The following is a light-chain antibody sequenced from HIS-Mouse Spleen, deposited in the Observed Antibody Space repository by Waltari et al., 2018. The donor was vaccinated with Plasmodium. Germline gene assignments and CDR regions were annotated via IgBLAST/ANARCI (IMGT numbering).Light chain of an antibody. J-gene: IGLJ2*01. Sequence: QSALTQPRPVSGSPGQSVTISCTGTSSDVGGYNYVSWYQQHPGKAPKLMIYDVIKRPSGVPDRFSGSKSGNTASLTISGLQAEDEADYYCCSYAGSYTVVFGGGTKLTVL. V-gene: IGLV2-11*01. CDR3: CSYAGSYTVV. CDR2: DVI. CDR1: SSDVGGYNY.